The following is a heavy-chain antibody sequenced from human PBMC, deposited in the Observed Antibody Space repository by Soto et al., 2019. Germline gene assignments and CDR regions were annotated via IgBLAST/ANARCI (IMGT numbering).Heavy chain of an antibody. CDR2: IYYSGST. Sequence: SETLYLRSTVSGGSVSSASDSWTWNRQPPGKGLEWIGYIYYSGSTNYNPSLKSRVTISVDTSKNQFSLKLSSVTAADTAVYYCARFIDTAMGGYYYYYGMDVWGQGTTVTVSS. V-gene: IGHV4-61*01. D-gene: IGHD5-18*01. CDR3: ARFIDTAMGGYYYYYGMDV. J-gene: IGHJ6*02. CDR1: GGSVSSASDS.